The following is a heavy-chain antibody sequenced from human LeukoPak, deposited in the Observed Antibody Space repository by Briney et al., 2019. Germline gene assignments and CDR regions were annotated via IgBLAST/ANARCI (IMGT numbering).Heavy chain of an antibody. CDR1: GFNFRDAA. D-gene: IGHD2-15*01. CDR3: ARDPGRSGGSCYSDY. Sequence: GGSLRLSCAASGFNFRDAAMTWVRQAPGKGLEWVSTISSSGSGTYIYYADSVKGRFTISRDNAKNSLYLQMNSLRAEDTAVYYCARDPGRSGGSCYSDYWGQGTLVTVSS. J-gene: IGHJ4*02. CDR2: ISSSGSGTYI. V-gene: IGHV3-21*01.